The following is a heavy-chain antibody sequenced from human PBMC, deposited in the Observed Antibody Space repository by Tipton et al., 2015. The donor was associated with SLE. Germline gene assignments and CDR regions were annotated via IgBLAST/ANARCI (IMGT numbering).Heavy chain of an antibody. Sequence: TLSLTCTVSGGSISSYYWSWIRQPPGKGLEWVGYIYYSGSTNYNPSLQSRVTISVDTSKNQFSLKLSSVTAADTAVYYCARGDSSTGDIWGQGTMVTVSS. J-gene: IGHJ3*02. V-gene: IGHV4-59*01. CDR1: GGSISSYY. CDR3: ARGDSSTGDI. CDR2: IYYSGST. D-gene: IGHD6-13*01.